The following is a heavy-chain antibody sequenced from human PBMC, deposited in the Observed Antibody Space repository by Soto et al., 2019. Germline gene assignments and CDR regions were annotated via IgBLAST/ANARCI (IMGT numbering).Heavy chain of an antibody. V-gene: IGHV2-5*02. J-gene: IGHJ5*02. CDR1: GFSLSTSGVG. D-gene: IGHD1-7*01. CDR2: IYWDDGK. Sequence: SGPTLVNPTQTLTLTCTFSGFSLSTSGVGVGWIRQPPGKALEWLALIYWDDGKRYSPSLKSRLTITKDTSKNQVVLTMTNMDPVDTATYYCAHRRLISLNWNYAKLRQSNWFDPWGQGTLVTVSS. CDR3: AHRRLISLNWNYAKLRQSNWFDP.